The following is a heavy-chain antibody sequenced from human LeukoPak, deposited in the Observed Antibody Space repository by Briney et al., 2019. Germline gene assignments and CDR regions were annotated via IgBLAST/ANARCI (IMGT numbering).Heavy chain of an antibody. Sequence: PRGSLRLSCAPSGFTFSSYAMSWVRQAPGKGLEWVSAISGSGGSTYYADSVKGRFTISRDNSKNTLYLQMTSLRAEDTAVYYCAKDLCISTSCLFDYWGQGTLVTVSS. CDR2: ISGSGGST. D-gene: IGHD2-2*01. V-gene: IGHV3-23*01. CDR1: GFTFSSYA. CDR3: AKDLCISTSCLFDY. J-gene: IGHJ4*02.